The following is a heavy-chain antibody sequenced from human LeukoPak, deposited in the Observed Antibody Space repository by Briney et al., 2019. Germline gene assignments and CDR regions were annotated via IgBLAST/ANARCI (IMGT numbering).Heavy chain of an antibody. Sequence: GGSLRLSCAASGFTFNGFCMSWVRQAPGKGLEWVANIKQDGSDIYYLGSVRGRFNISRDNAMNSLYLQMNSLRAEDTAVYYCTRDALYGDPSYYYMDVWGKGTTVTVSS. CDR3: TRDALYGDPSYYYMDV. D-gene: IGHD4-17*01. CDR2: IKQDGSDI. V-gene: IGHV3-7*01. J-gene: IGHJ6*03. CDR1: GFTFNGFC.